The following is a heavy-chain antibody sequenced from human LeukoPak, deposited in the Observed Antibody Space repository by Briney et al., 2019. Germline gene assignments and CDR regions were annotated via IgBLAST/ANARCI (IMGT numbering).Heavy chain of an antibody. J-gene: IGHJ4*02. CDR3: AKRQCSGFNCAFFDL. D-gene: IGHD2-15*01. CDR1: KFTFRNYD. CDR2: IFASDGTT. Sequence: GGSLRLSCTASKFTFRNYDMSWVRQAPGKGLEGVSVIFASDGTTYYADSVKGRFTISRDNSKNTLSLQMNSLGAEDTAVYYCAKRQCSGFNCAFFDLWGQGTLVTVSS. V-gene: IGHV3-23*01.